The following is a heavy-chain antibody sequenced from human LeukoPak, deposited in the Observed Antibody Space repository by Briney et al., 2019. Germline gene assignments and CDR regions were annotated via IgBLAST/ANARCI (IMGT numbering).Heavy chain of an antibody. D-gene: IGHD1-26*01. CDR1: GYTFTSCC. CDR3: ARSRIVGGTTVNWFDP. V-gene: IGHV1-46*01. J-gene: IGHJ5*02. CDR2: MNPSGGRT. Sequence: ASVKVSCKTSGYTFTSCCIHWVRQAPGQGLEWMGRMNPSGGRTSYAQKFQGRFSMTREMSTSTVYMELSSLRSEDTAVYYCARSRIVGGTTVNWFDPWGQGTLVTISS.